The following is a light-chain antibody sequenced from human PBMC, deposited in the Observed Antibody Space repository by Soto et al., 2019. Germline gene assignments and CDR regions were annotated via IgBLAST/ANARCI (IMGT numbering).Light chain of an antibody. V-gene: IGLV2-11*01. CDR2: VVT. CDR3: QSYDSSLSGYV. Sequence: QSALTQPRSVSGSPGQSVTISCTGTSIDVGDSDFVSWYQQHPGKAPKLMIYVVTKRPSGVPDRFSGSKSGNTASLTISGLQDEDEADYYCQSYDSSLSGYVFGTGTKVTV. CDR1: SIDVGDSDF. J-gene: IGLJ1*01.